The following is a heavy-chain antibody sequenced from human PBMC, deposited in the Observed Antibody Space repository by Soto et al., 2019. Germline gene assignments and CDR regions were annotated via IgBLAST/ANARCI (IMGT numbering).Heavy chain of an antibody. D-gene: IGHD6-6*01. V-gene: IGHV3-23*01. CDR1: FINYG. CDR3: AKDVAAHPYYFDY. CDR2: ISGSGSGT. J-gene: IGHJ4*02. Sequence: FINYGGNWVIKAPGKGLERVSGISGSGSGTYYADSVKGRFTISRDNSNNTHLQMNSLRVEDTAVYYCAKDVAAHPYYFDYWGLGTLVTVSS.